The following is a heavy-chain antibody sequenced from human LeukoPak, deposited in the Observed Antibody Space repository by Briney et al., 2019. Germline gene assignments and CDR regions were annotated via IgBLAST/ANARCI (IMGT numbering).Heavy chain of an antibody. CDR2: IKQDGSEK. CDR1: GFTFSSYW. V-gene: IGHV3-7*01. J-gene: IGHJ6*03. Sequence: GGSLRLSCAASGFTFSSYWMSWVRQALGKGLEWVANIKQDGSEKYYVDSVKGRFTISRDNSKNTLYLQMKSLRAEDTAVYYCAKGGGYEAQYYYYYLDVWGKGTTVTISS. D-gene: IGHD5-12*01. CDR3: AKGGGYEAQYYYYYLDV.